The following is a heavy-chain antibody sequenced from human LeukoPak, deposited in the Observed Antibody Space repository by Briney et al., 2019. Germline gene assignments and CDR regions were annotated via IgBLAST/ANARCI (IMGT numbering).Heavy chain of an antibody. CDR3: ARKEYRTHAFDI. V-gene: IGHV1-2*02. D-gene: IGHD6-6*01. CDR1: GYTFTDYY. J-gene: IGHJ3*02. Sequence: ASVKVSCKTSGYTFTDYYMHWVRQAPGQGLEWMGWINPNSGGTNYAQKFQGRVTMTRDTSISTAYMELSRLRSDDTAVYYCARKEYRTHAFDIWGQGTMVTVSS. CDR2: INPNSGGT.